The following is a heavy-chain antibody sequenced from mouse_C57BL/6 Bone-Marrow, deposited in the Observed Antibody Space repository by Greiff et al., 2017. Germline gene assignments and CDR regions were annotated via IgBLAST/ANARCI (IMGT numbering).Heavy chain of an antibody. CDR2: IDPNSGGT. D-gene: IGHD1-1*01. J-gene: IGHJ1*03. V-gene: IGHV1-72*01. CDR1: GYTFTSYW. CDR3: ARTPGALYYYGGIWYCEV. Sequence: QVQLQQPGAELVKPGASVKLSCKASGYTFTSYWMHWVKQRPGRGLEWIGRIDPNSGGTKYNEKFKSKATLTVDKPSSTAYMQLSSLSSEDSAVYYCARTPGALYYYGGIWYCEVWGTGTTVTVSS.